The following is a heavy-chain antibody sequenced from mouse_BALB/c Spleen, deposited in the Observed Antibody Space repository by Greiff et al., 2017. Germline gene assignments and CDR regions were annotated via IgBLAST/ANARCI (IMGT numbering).Heavy chain of an antibody. CDR1: GFTFSSYA. Sequence: EVKLMESGGGLVKPGGSLKLSCAASGFTFSSYAMSWVRQSPEKRLEWVAEISSGGSYTYYPDTVTGRFTISRDNAKNTLYLEMSSLRSEDTAMYYCARGKIYDGYTWFAYWGQGTLVTGSA. CDR2: ISSGGSYT. CDR3: ARGKIYDGYTWFAY. J-gene: IGHJ3*01. D-gene: IGHD2-3*01. V-gene: IGHV5-9-4*01.